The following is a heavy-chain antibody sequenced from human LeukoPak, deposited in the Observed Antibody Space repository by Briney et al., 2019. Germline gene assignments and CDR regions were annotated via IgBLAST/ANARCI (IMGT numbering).Heavy chain of an antibody. Sequence: GGSLRLSCVASGFPFSIYGMQWVRQAPGKGLQWVAYLSYQGTFENYADSVKGRFTISRDNSKNTLYLQMNSLRAEDTAVYYCARPFYDILTGYGPECFDYWGQGTLVTVSS. CDR1: GFPFSIYG. V-gene: IGHV3-30*03. CDR2: LSYQGTFE. D-gene: IGHD3-9*01. J-gene: IGHJ4*02. CDR3: ARPFYDILTGYGPECFDY.